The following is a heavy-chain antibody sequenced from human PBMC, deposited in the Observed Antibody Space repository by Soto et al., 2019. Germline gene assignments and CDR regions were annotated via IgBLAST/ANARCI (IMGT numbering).Heavy chain of an antibody. V-gene: IGHV3-30*18. Sequence: QVQLVESGGGVVQPGRSLRLSCAASGFTFSTYGMHWVRQAPGKGLEWVAVISYEGNSKYYADFVRGRFTISRDNSKNTLYLQMNSLRVEDTAVYYCAQDHSSTWYYFDQWGQGTLVTVSS. CDR1: GFTFSTYG. CDR3: AQDHSSTWYYFDQ. CDR2: ISYEGNSK. J-gene: IGHJ4*02. D-gene: IGHD6-13*01.